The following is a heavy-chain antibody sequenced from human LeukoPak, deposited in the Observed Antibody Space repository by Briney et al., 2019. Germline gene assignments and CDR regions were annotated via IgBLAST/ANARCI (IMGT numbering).Heavy chain of an antibody. CDR3: AKSPGVGIAARRWFDP. D-gene: IGHD6-6*01. Sequence: GGSLRLSCAASGFTSTTSAMNWVRQAPGKGLEWVSGISANDGSTYYADSVKGRFTISRDDSNNTLYVQMTSLRVEDTAIYYCAKSPGVGIAARRWFDPWGQGALVTVSS. CDR2: ISANDGST. CDR1: GFTSTTSA. V-gene: IGHV3-23*01. J-gene: IGHJ5*02.